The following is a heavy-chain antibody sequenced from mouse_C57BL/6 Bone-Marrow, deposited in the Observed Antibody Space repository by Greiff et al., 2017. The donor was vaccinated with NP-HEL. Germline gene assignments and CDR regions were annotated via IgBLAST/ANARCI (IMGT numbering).Heavy chain of an antibody. CDR3: ARQLRLRHFDY. V-gene: IGHV14-2*01. D-gene: IGHD3-2*02. CDR1: GFNITDYY. CDR2: IDPEDGET. Sequence: VQLQQSGAELVKPGASVKLSCTASGFNITDYYLHWVKQRTEQGLEWIGRIDPEDGETKYAPQFQGKATITADTSSNTAYLQLSSLTSEDTAVYYCARQLRLRHFDYWGQGTTLTVSS. J-gene: IGHJ2*01.